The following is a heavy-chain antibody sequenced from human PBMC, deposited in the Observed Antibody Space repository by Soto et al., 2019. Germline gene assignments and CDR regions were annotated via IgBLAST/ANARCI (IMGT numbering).Heavy chain of an antibody. J-gene: IGHJ4*02. D-gene: IGHD5-12*01. CDR3: ARATDGYSGNDFGEMHEQFEF. Sequence: QVQLVQSGAEVKKPGASVKVSCKASGYTCTSYGISWVRQAPGQGLEWMGWISAYNGNTNYAQKLQGRVTMTTDTSTSTDYRELRSLRSVDTAAYYCARATDGYSGNDFGEMHEQFEFWGQRTLVTVSS. CDR1: GYTCTSYG. CDR2: ISAYNGNT. V-gene: IGHV1-18*04.